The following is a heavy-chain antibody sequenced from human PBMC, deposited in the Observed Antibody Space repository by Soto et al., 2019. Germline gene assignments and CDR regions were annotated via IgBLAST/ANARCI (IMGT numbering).Heavy chain of an antibody. CDR1: GFIFDNYA. J-gene: IGHJ6*02. CDR3: AKDSGYQLPDNYFYYGLDV. V-gene: IGHV3-9*01. CDR2: ISWNSGNV. Sequence: SLRLSCAASGFIFDNYAMHWVRQAPGKGLEWVSGISWNSGNVGYASSVKGRFTVSRDNVKNTLSLQMNSLRPEDTAVYYCAKDSGYQLPDNYFYYGLDVWGQGTTVTVSS. D-gene: IGHD2-2*01.